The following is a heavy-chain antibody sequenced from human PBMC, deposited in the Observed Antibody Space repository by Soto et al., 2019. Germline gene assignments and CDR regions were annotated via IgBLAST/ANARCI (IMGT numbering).Heavy chain of an antibody. Sequence: PGGSLILSCAASGFTLSSYGMHWVRQAPGKGLEWVAVISYDGSNKYYADSVKGRFTISRDNSKNTLYLQMNSLRAEDTAVYYCAKDLKVLLWFGEPSTYYGMDVWGQGTTVTVSS. J-gene: IGHJ6*02. V-gene: IGHV3-30*18. CDR1: GFTLSSYG. D-gene: IGHD3-10*01. CDR3: AKDLKVLLWFGEPSTYYGMDV. CDR2: ISYDGSNK.